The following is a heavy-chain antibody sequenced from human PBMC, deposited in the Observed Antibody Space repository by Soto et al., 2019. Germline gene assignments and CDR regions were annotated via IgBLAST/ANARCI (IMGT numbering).Heavy chain of an antibody. CDR2: ISGGSGTI. Sequence: GGSLRLSCAASGFTFSSFAMSWVRQAPGKGLEWVSAISGGSGTIYYADPVKGRFTISRDNPKNTLYLQMNSLRAEDTAVYYCTTDKPSPGIAAAGTNDAFDIWGQGTMVTVSS. CDR1: GFTFSSFA. D-gene: IGHD6-13*01. V-gene: IGHV3-23*01. J-gene: IGHJ3*02. CDR3: TTDKPSPGIAAAGTNDAFDI.